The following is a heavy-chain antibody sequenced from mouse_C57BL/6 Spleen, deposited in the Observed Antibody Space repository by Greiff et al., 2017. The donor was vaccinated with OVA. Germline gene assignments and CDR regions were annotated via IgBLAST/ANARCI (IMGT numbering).Heavy chain of an antibody. J-gene: IGHJ3*01. Sequence: QVQLQQSGPELVKPGASVKLSCKASGYTFTSYDINWVKQRPGQGLEWIGWIYPRDGSTKYTAKFKGKATLTVDTSSRTAYMDLHSLTTEDSEVDFCARPGSSSWFAYWGQGTLVTVSA. CDR1: GYTFTSYD. CDR3: ARPGSSSWFAY. D-gene: IGHD1-1*01. CDR2: IYPRDGST. V-gene: IGHV1-85*01.